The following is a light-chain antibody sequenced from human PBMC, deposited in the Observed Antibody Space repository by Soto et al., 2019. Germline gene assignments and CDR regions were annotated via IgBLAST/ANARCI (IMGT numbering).Light chain of an antibody. V-gene: IGLV1-40*01. CDR2: ADN. J-gene: IGLJ1*01. CDR1: SSNIGAGSY. CDR3: QSYDSSLSDVYV. Sequence: QSVLTQPPSVSGAPGQRVTISCTGSSSNIGAGSYVNWYQQLPGAAPKLLIYADNDRPSRVPDRFSGSKSGTSASLAITGLQAEDEADYYCQSYDSSLSDVYVFGTGTKLTVL.